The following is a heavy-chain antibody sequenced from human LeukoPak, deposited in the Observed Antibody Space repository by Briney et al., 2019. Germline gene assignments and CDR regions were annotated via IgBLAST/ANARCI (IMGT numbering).Heavy chain of an antibody. CDR3: AEDRDFWSGYYPIFDY. D-gene: IGHD3-3*01. Sequence: GGSLRLSCAASGFTFSNYAMSWVRQAPGKGLEWVSNIISSGGTTDYADSVKGRFTISRDNSKNTLYLQMNNLRAEDTAVYYCAEDRDFWSGYYPIFDYWGQGTLVTVSS. CDR2: IISSGGTT. V-gene: IGHV3-23*01. CDR1: GFTFSNYA. J-gene: IGHJ4*02.